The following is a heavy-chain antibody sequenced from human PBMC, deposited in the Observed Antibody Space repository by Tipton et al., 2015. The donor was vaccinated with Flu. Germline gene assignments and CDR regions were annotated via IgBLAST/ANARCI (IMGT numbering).Heavy chain of an antibody. V-gene: IGHV4-59*01. J-gene: IGHJ4*02. CDR3: ARRYYDSSGPLDY. CDR1: GGSISSYY. Sequence: TLSLTCTVSGGSISSYYWSWIRQPPGKGLEWIGYIYYSGSTNYYPSLKSRVTISVDTSKNQFSLKLSSVTAADTAVYYCARRYYDSSGPLDYWGQGTLVTVSS. CDR2: IYYSGST. D-gene: IGHD3-22*01.